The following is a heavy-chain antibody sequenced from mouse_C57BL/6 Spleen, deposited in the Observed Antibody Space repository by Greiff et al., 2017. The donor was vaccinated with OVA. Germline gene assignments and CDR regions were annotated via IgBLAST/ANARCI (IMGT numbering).Heavy chain of an antibody. V-gene: IGHV10-3*01. D-gene: IGHD2-4*01. CDR1: GFTFNTYA. Sequence: VQLQQSGGGLVQPKGSLKLSCAASGFTFNTYAMHWVRQAPGKGLEWVARIRSKSSNYATYYADSVKDRFTISRDDSQSMLYLQMNNLKTEDTAVYYCVRDQDDYDGGASWFAYWGQGTLVTVSA. CDR2: IRSKSSNYAT. CDR3: VRDQDDYDGGASWFAY. J-gene: IGHJ3*01.